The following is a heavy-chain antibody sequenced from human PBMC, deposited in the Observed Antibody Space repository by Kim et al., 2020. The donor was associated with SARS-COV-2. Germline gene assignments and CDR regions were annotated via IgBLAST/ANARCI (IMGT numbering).Heavy chain of an antibody. CDR3: ARDRLAVAGLLGY. CDR1: GFTFSSYA. CDR2: IWYDGSNK. D-gene: IGHD6-19*01. J-gene: IGHJ4*02. V-gene: IGHV3-33*01. Sequence: GGSLRLSCAASGFTFSSYAMHWVRQAPGKGLEWVALIWYDGSNKYYADSVKGRFTISRDNSKNTLYLQMNSLRAEDTAVYYCARDRLAVAGLLGYWGQGTLVTVSS.